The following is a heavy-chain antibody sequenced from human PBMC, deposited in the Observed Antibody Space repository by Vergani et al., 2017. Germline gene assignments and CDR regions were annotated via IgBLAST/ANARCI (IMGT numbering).Heavy chain of an antibody. D-gene: IGHD1-26*01. CDR2: LTGGGGST. J-gene: IGHJ4*02. Sequence: EVQLLESGGSLKQPGGSVRLSCAASGFTFNTYAMHWVRQAPGKGLEWVSALTGGGGSTYYADSFKGRFIISRDNSRDTLYLQMNSLRPEDTATYYCVKDAGSYENFFDSWGQGTLFTVSS. CDR3: VKDAGSYENFFDS. V-gene: IGHV3-23*01. CDR1: GFTFNTYA.